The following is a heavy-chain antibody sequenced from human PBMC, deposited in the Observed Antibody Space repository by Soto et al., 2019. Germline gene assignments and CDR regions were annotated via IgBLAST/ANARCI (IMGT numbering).Heavy chain of an antibody. CDR3: AIGGGQIYYKGLDV. J-gene: IGHJ6*02. D-gene: IGHD3-10*01. CDR2: ISGTGDTK. CDR1: GLFFSDYY. Sequence: LRLSCAASGLFFSDYYLSWIRQAPGKALECVAYISGTGDTKYYADSVTGRFTISRDNPKNSLYLQMNSLRPEDAAVYYCAIGGGQIYYKGLDVWGQGTTVTVS. V-gene: IGHV3-11*01.